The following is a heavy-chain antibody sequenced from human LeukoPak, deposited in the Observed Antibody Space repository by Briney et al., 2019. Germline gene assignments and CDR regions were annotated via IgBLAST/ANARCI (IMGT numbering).Heavy chain of an antibody. J-gene: IGHJ4*02. CDR2: MNPNSGNT. CDR3: MGGTIFDY. D-gene: IGHD2-15*01. V-gene: IGHV1-8*01. Sequence: ASVKVSCTASGYTFTSYDMNWVRQATGQGLEWMGWMNPNSGNTGYAQKFQGRVTMTRNTSINTAYMQLSSLRSEDTAVYYCMGGTIFDYWGQGTLGTVSS. CDR1: GYTFTSYD.